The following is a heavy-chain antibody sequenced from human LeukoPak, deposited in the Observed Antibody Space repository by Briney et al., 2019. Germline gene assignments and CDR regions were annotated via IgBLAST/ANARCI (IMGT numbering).Heavy chain of an antibody. Sequence: ASVKVSCKASGGTFSSYAISWVRQAPGQGLEWMGGIIPIFGTANYAQKFQGRVTITADESTSTAYMELSSLRSEDTAVYYCARGPPYCSSTSCYAEYFQHWGQGTLVTVSS. D-gene: IGHD2-2*01. CDR2: IIPIFGTA. CDR1: GGTFSSYA. CDR3: ARGPPYCSSTSCYAEYFQH. V-gene: IGHV1-69*01. J-gene: IGHJ1*01.